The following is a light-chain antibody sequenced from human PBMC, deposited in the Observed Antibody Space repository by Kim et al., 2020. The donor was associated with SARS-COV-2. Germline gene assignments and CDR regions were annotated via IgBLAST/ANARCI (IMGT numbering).Light chain of an antibody. J-gene: IGLJ2*01. Sequence: GERFTISCSGSSSNIGSNYVYWYQQLPETAPKLLNYRNNQRPSGVPDRFSGSKAGTAAYLANSELRSEDEACYYCAAWDDSLSGVEFGGGTQLTVL. CDR2: RNN. V-gene: IGLV1-47*01. CDR3: AAWDDSLSGVE. CDR1: SSNIGSNY.